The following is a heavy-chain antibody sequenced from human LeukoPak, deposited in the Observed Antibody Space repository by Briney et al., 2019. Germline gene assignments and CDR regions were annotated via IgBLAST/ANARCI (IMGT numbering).Heavy chain of an antibody. CDR2: LSDSGGST. CDR3: AGDSTMSGWYEIGY. D-gene: IGHD6-19*01. CDR1: GFTFSSYW. J-gene: IGHJ4*02. V-gene: IGHV3-23*01. Sequence: GGSLRLSCAASGFTFSSYWMSWVRQAPGKGLEWVSALSDSGGSTYYADSVKGRFSISRDNSKNTLYLQMNSLRADDTAVYYCAGDSTMSGWYEIGYWGQGTLVTVSS.